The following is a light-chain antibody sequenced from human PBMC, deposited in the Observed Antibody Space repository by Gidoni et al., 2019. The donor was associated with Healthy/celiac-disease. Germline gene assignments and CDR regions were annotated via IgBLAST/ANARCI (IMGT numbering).Light chain of an antibody. V-gene: IGKV3-11*01. CDR3: QQRSNWPLLT. CDR2: DAS. J-gene: IGKJ4*01. Sequence: EIVLTQSPATMSFSPGERATISCRASQSVSSYLAWYQQQPGQAPRLLIYDASNRATGIPARFSGSGSGTDFTLTISSLEPEDFAVYYCQQRSNWPLLTFXGXTKVEIK. CDR1: QSVSSY.